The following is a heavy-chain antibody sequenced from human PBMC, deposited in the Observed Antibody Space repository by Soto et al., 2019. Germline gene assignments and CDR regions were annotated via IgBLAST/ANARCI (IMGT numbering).Heavy chain of an antibody. Sequence: WGSLRLSSSASGLTFSSSWMHLFRQAPGKGLVWVSRINSDGSSTSYADSVKGRFTISRDNAKNTLYLQMNSLRAEDTAVYYCARFYPAAALDYWGQGTLVTVSS. CDR1: GLTFSSSW. CDR2: INSDGSST. CDR3: ARFYPAAALDY. J-gene: IGHJ4*02. D-gene: IGHD6-13*01. V-gene: IGHV3-74*01.